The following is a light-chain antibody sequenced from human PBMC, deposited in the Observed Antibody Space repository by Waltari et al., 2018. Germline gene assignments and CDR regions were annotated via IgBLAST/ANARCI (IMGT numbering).Light chain of an antibody. Sequence: EIVMTQSPATLSVSPGERATLSCRASQSISTNLAWYQQKPGQAPRLLISGASTRATGIPGRFSGSGSGTEFTLTISSLQSEDFAIYYCQQYNNWLPYTFGQGIKLEIK. CDR3: QQYNNWLPYT. V-gene: IGKV3-15*01. J-gene: IGKJ2*01. CDR2: GAS. CDR1: QSISTN.